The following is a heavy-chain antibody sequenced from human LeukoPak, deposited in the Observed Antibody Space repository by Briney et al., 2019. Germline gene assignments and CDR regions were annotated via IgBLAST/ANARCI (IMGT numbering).Heavy chain of an antibody. CDR2: IYYSGST. J-gene: IGHJ4*02. Sequence: PSETLSLTCTVSGGSISDYYWSWIRQPPGKGLESTDHIYYSGSTNYNPSLKSRVTILVDTSKSQFSLRLSSVTAADTAIYYCARRGYCSGGSCYSFDYWGQGTLVTVSS. D-gene: IGHD2-15*01. V-gene: IGHV4-59*08. CDR1: GGSISDYY. CDR3: ARRGYCSGGSCYSFDY.